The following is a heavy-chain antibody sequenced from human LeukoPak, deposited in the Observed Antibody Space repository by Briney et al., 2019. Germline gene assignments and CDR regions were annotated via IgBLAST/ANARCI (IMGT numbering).Heavy chain of an antibody. Sequence: PSETLSLTCTVSGGSISSYYWSWIQQPAGKGLEWIGRIYTSGSTNYNPSLKSRVTISVDKSKNQFSLKLSSVTAADTAVYYCARGTGYSSSWFGDAFDIWGQGTMVTVSS. CDR1: GGSISSYY. J-gene: IGHJ3*02. D-gene: IGHD6-13*01. CDR2: IYTSGST. V-gene: IGHV4-4*07. CDR3: ARGTGYSSSWFGDAFDI.